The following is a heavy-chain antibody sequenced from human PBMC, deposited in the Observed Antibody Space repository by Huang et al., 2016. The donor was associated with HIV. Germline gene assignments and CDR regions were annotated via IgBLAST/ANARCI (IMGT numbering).Heavy chain of an antibody. CDR1: GFIFSNYA. D-gene: IGHD3-9*01. CDR2: ISFDGTYK. J-gene: IGHJ4*02. CDR3: ARDGHGKWLGQFDCLYFDY. Sequence: QVELVESGGGVVQPGRSLRLSCVGSGFIFSNYAMHWVRQAAGEGLGWVAVISFDGTYKYYADSVKGRFTVSRDTAEDTLYLHMNSLRPDDSALYYCARDGHGKWLGQFDCLYFDYWGQGALVTVSS. V-gene: IGHV3-30-3*01.